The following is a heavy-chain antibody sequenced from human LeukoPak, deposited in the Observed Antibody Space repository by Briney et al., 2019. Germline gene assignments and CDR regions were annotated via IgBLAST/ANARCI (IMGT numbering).Heavy chain of an antibody. D-gene: IGHD1-26*01. V-gene: IGHV3-33*08. CDR3: ARGGWELTTSYYFDY. CDR1: GFTFSSYG. Sequence: PGGSLRLSCAASGFTFSSYGMHWVRQAPGKGLEWVAVIWYDGGNKYYADSVKGRFTISRDNSKNTLYLQMNSLRAEDTAVYYCARGGWELTTSYYFDYWGQGTLVTVSS. CDR2: IWYDGGNK. J-gene: IGHJ4*02.